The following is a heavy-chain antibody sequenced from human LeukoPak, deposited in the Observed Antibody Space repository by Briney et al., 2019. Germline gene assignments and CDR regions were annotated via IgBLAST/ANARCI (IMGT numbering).Heavy chain of an antibody. CDR2: INPSGGST. Sequence: GASVKVSCKASGYTFTSYYMHWVRQAPGQGLEWMGIINPSGGSTSYAQKFQGRVTMTRDTSTSTVYVELSSLRSEDTAVYYCARGNYYYDSSGYADYWGQGTLVTVPS. J-gene: IGHJ4*02. V-gene: IGHV1-46*01. D-gene: IGHD3-22*01. CDR3: ARGNYYYDSSGYADY. CDR1: GYTFTSYY.